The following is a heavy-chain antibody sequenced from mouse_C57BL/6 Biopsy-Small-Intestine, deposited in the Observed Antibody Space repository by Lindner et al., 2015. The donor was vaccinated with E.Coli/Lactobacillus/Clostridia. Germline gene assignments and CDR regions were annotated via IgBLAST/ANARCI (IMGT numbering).Heavy chain of an antibody. Sequence: VQLQESGPELVKSGASVKISCKASGYSFTGNYMNWVKQGPEKSLEWIGEINPSTGSTTYDQKFRAKATLTVDKSSSTAYMQFKSLTSDDSAVYYCARREVYYFDYWGQGTTLTVSS. V-gene: IGHV1-42*01. CDR3: ARREVYYFDY. J-gene: IGHJ2*01. CDR1: GYSFTGNY. CDR2: INPSTGST.